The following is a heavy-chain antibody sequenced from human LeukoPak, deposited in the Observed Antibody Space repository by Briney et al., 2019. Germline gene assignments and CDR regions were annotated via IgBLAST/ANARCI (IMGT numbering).Heavy chain of an antibody. D-gene: IGHD1-26*01. CDR2: ISDSGNT. V-gene: IGHV4-4*02. CDR1: GGSSSSSRW. Sequence: PSETLSLTCAVSGGSSSSSRWWSWVRRPPGKGLEWIGEISDSGNTNYNPSLKSRVSMSADKSKNQISLKLSSVTAADTAVYYCARGAGAADFWGQGALVTVSS. CDR3: ARGAGAADF. J-gene: IGHJ4*02.